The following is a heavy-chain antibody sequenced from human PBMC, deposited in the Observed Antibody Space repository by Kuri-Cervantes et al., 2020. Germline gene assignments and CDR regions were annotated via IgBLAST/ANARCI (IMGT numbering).Heavy chain of an antibody. Sequence: GGSLRLACAVSGFIYSTAYMSWVRQAPGKGREWVGRIKSNPDGGTTDYVVPVKGRFTISRDDSKNTLYLQMNRLKTEDTAVYYCTTGVKDLWFGDYYYYYGMDVWGQGTTVTVSS. V-gene: IGHV3-15*01. CDR2: IKSNPDGGTT. CDR1: GFIYSTAY. J-gene: IGHJ6*02. CDR3: TTGVKDLWFGDYYYYYGMDV. D-gene: IGHD3-10*01.